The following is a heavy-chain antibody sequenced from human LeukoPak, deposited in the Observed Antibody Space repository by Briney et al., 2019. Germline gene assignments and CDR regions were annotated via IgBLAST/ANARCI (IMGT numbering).Heavy chain of an antibody. CDR2: ISESGAGT. CDR1: GITLSSYA. D-gene: IGHD3-3*01. CDR3: AKAEAGVVIIPPFDY. Sequence: PGGSLRLSCAASGITLSSYAMNWVRQAPGKGLEWVSSISESGAGTYYADSVKGRSTISRDNSKNTLYLQMNSLRAEDTAVYYCAKAEAGVVIIPPFDYWGQGTLVTVSS. V-gene: IGHV3-23*01. J-gene: IGHJ4*02.